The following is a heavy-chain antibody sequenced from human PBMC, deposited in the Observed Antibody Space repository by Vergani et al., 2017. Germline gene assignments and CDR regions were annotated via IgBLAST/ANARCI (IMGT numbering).Heavy chain of an antibody. D-gene: IGHD6-25*01. Sequence: EVQLVESGGGLVKTGGSLRLSCAASEFTFSTYSMNWVRQAPGEGLEWVSAISSGSTYTFYADSVKDRFTISRDNAKSTLYLHMSSLRAEDTAIYYCARDGGKVGYRRHNYLDFWGQGTLVTVSS. CDR1: EFTFSTYS. J-gene: IGHJ4*02. V-gene: IGHV3-21*06. CDR3: ARDGGKVGYRRHNYLDF. CDR2: ISSGSTYT.